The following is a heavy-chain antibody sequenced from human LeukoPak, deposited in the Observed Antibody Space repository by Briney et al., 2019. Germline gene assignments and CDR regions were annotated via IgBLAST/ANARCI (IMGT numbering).Heavy chain of an antibody. D-gene: IGHD3-3*01. J-gene: IGHJ4*02. CDR1: GGSISSYY. Sequence: PSETLSLTCTVSGGSISSYYWSWIRQPAGKGLEWIGRIYTSGSTNYNPSLKSRVTMSVGTSKNQFSLKLSSVTAADTAVYYCARDNDFWSGYYWDYWGQGTLVTVSS. CDR2: IYTSGST. V-gene: IGHV4-4*07. CDR3: ARDNDFWSGYYWDY.